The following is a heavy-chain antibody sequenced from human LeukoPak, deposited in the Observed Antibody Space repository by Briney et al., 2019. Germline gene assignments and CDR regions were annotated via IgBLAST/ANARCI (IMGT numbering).Heavy chain of an antibody. J-gene: IGHJ5*02. D-gene: IGHD2-2*03. CDR3: ARDVFGYCSSTSCYEGHNWFDP. CDR1: GGSISSGGYY. Sequence: SQTLSLTCTVSGGSISSGGYYWSWIRQHPGKGLEWIGYIYCSESTYYNPSLKSRVTISVDTSKNQFSLKLSSVTAADTAVYYCARDVFGYCSSTSCYEGHNWFDPWGQGTLVTVSS. V-gene: IGHV4-31*03. CDR2: IYCSEST.